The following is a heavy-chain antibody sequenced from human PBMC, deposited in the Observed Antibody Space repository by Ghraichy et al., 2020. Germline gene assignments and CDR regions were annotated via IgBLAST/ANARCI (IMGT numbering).Heavy chain of an antibody. D-gene: IGHD3-9*01. CDR2: ISGSGDST. Sequence: GGSLRLSCAASGFTFRSYAMSWVRQAPGKGLEWVSTISGSGDSTYYADSVKGRFAISRDNSNNTLFLQINSLRAEDTAVYSCAKAASLYYDLLTGLDYWGQGTLVTVSS. J-gene: IGHJ4*02. CDR1: GFTFRSYA. CDR3: AKAASLYYDLLTGLDY. V-gene: IGHV3-23*01.